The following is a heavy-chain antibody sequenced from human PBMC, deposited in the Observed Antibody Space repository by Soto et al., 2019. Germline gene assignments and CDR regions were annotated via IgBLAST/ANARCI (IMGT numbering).Heavy chain of an antibody. D-gene: IGHD1-26*01. Sequence: PGESLKISCQASGYSFTTYWISWVRQMPGKGLECMGRIDPTDSYTDYGPSFEGHVTMSVDRSINTAYLEWSSLKASDSATYYCARRSSGSYASAYWGQGTLVTVSS. CDR1: GYSFTTYW. V-gene: IGHV5-10-1*01. CDR3: ARRSSGSYASAY. J-gene: IGHJ4*02. CDR2: IDPTDSYT.